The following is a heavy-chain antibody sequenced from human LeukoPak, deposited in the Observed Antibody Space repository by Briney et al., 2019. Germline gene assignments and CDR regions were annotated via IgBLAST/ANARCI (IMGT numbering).Heavy chain of an antibody. CDR1: GYTFTSYG. CDR2: ISAYNGNT. Sequence: ASVKVSCKASGYTFTSYGISWVRQAPGQGLEWMGWISAYNGNTNYAQKLQGRVTMTTDTSTSTAYMELRSQRSDDTAVYYCARFSSGWYFLAFDIWGQGTMVTVSS. D-gene: IGHD6-19*01. J-gene: IGHJ3*02. V-gene: IGHV1-18*01. CDR3: ARFSSGWYFLAFDI.